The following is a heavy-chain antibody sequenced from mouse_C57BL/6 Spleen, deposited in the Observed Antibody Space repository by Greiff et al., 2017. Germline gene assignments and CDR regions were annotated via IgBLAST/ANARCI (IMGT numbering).Heavy chain of an antibody. Sequence: EVHLVESGGGLVKPGGSLKLSCAASGFTFSSYAMSWVRQTPEKRLEWVATISDGGSYTYYPDNVKGRFTISRDNAKNNLYLQMSHLKSEDTAMYYCARDGDYGGAMDYWGQGTSVTVSS. J-gene: IGHJ4*01. CDR2: ISDGGSYT. D-gene: IGHD1-1*01. CDR3: ARDGDYGGAMDY. CDR1: GFTFSSYA. V-gene: IGHV5-4*01.